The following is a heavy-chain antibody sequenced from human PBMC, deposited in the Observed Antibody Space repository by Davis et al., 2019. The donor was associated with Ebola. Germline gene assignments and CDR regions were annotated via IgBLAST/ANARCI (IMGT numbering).Heavy chain of an antibody. Sequence: SVKVSCKASGGTFSSDAISWVRQAPGQGLEWMGGIIPIFGTANYAQKFQGRVTITADESTSTAYMELSSLRSEDTAVYYCARALRYFDWLLGNEGVYYFDYWGQGTLVTVSS. V-gene: IGHV1-69*13. CDR3: ARALRYFDWLLGNEGVYYFDY. CDR1: GGTFSSDA. CDR2: IIPIFGTA. J-gene: IGHJ4*02. D-gene: IGHD3-9*01.